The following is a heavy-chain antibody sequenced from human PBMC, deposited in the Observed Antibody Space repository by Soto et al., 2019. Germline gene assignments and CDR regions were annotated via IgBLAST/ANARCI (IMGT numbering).Heavy chain of an antibody. V-gene: IGHV3-73*01. CDR2: IRSKPNNYAT. Sequence: PGGSLRLSCAASGFTFSGSAMHWVRQASGKGLEWVGRIRSKPNNYATAYAASVQGRFTISRDDSKNTAYLQMNSLKTEDTAVYYCTRHTSDYWGQGTLVTVSS. J-gene: IGHJ4*02. CDR3: TRHTSDY. CDR1: GFTFSGSA.